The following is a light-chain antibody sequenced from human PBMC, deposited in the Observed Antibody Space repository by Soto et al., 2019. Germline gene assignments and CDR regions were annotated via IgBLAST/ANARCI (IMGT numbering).Light chain of an antibody. V-gene: IGKV1-5*01. J-gene: IGKJ1*01. Sequence: IQMTQSPSTLSASVGDRVTLTCRASQSINAWLAWYQQKPGKAPKLLIYDASSLQSGVPSRFSGRGSGTEFTLTISGRQPDDFATYYCQHYTIYSPWTFGQGTKVEIK. CDR2: DAS. CDR1: QSINAW. CDR3: QHYTIYSPWT.